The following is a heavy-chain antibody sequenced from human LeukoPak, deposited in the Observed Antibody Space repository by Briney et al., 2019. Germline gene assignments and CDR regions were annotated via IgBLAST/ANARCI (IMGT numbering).Heavy chain of an antibody. Sequence: GGSLRLSCAASGFTFSSYAMSWVRQAPGKGLEWVGRIKSKTDGGTTDYAAPVKGRFTISRDDSKNTLYLQMNSLKTEDTAVYYCTTARYCGGDCYSVSEYFQHWGQGTLVTVSS. J-gene: IGHJ1*01. CDR2: IKSKTDGGTT. CDR3: TTARYCGGDCYSVSEYFQH. V-gene: IGHV3-15*01. D-gene: IGHD2-21*02. CDR1: GFTFSSYA.